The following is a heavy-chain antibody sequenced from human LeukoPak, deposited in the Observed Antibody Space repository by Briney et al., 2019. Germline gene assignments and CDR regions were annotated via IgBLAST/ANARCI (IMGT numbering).Heavy chain of an antibody. CDR2: IYYSGST. Sequence: SETLSLTCTVSGGSISSYYWSWIRQPPGKGLEWIGYIYYSGSTNYNPSLKSRVTISVDTSKNQFSLKLSSVTAADTALYYCASFYGSGSTWGQGTLVTVSS. J-gene: IGHJ4*02. D-gene: IGHD3-10*01. CDR1: GGSISSYY. CDR3: ASFYGSGST. V-gene: IGHV4-59*08.